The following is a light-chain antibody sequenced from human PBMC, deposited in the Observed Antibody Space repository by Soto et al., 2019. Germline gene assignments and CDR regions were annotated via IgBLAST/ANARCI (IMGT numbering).Light chain of an antibody. CDR2: EVT. J-gene: IGLJ3*02. Sequence: QSVLTQPASVSGSPGQSITISCTGTSSDVGGYYYVSWYQHHPGKAPKLMIYEVTKRPSGVPDRFSGSKSGNTASLTVSGLQTEDEADYYCGSHAGNSNLVFGGGTKLTVL. CDR1: SSDVGGYYY. CDR3: GSHAGNSNLV. V-gene: IGLV2-8*01.